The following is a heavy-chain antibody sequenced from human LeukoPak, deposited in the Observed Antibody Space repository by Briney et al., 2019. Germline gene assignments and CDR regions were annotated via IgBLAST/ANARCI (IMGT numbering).Heavy chain of an antibody. D-gene: IGHD3-3*01. CDR3: ARAVFRSGHYYYMDV. V-gene: IGHV4-34*01. CDR1: GGSFSGYY. J-gene: IGHJ6*03. CDR2: IYYSGST. Sequence: PSETLSLTCAVYGGSFSGYYWGWIRQPPGKGLEWIGSIYYSGSTYYNPSLKSRVTMSLDTSKNQFSVKLSSVTAADTAVYYCARAVFRSGHYYYMDVWGKGATVSVSS.